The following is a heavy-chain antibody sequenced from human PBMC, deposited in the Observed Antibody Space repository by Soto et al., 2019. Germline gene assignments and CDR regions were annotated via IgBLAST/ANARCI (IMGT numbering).Heavy chain of an antibody. Sequence: TGGSLRLSCAASGFTFSRYWMKWVRQAPGKGLEWVANIKQDGSETYYVDSVKGRFTISRDNAKNPLFLQMSSLRSEDTAVYYCARGSIVVVVAATQGWFDPWGQGTLVTVSS. CDR2: IKQDGSET. CDR1: GFTFSRYW. CDR3: ARGSIVVVVAATQGWFDP. J-gene: IGHJ5*02. D-gene: IGHD2-15*01. V-gene: IGHV3-7*05.